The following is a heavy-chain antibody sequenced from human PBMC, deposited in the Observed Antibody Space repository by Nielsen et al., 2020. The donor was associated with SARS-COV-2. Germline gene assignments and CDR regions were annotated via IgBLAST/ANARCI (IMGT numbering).Heavy chain of an antibody. CDR3: ARYVYYYDSSGHTDY. J-gene: IGHJ4*02. D-gene: IGHD3-22*01. CDR2: ISSSSSYT. V-gene: IGHV3-11*03. CDR1: GFTFSDYY. Sequence: GESLKISCAAFGFTFSDYYMSWIRQAPGKGLEWVSYISSSSSYTNYADSVKGRFTISRDNAKNSLYLQMNSLRAEDTAVYYCARYVYYYDSSGHTDYWGQGTLVTVSS.